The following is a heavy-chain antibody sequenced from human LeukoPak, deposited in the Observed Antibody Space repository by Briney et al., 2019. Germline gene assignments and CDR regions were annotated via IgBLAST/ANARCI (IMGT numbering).Heavy chain of an antibody. CDR3: ARDGHDGNSFDF. V-gene: IGHV1-2*02. D-gene: IGHD4-23*01. CDR1: GYTFTGYY. Sequence: GASVKVSCKASGYTFTGYYMHWVRQAPGQGVEWMGWINANSGGTDYAQKFQDRVTMTRDTSISTAYMELSRLTSDDTAVYYCARDGHDGNSFDFWGQGTLVTVSS. CDR2: INANSGGT. J-gene: IGHJ4*02.